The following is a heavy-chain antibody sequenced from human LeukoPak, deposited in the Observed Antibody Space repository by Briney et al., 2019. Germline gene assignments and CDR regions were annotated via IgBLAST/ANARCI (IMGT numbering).Heavy chain of an antibody. CDR1: GGSISSYY. Sequence: SETLSLTCTVSGGSISSYYWSWIRQPPGKGLEWIGYIHYSGSTNYNPSLKSRVAISVDTSKNQFSLKLSSVTAADTAVYYCARTTEGYCRGRSCYSYYYYMDVWGKGTTVTVSS. CDR2: IHYSGST. J-gene: IGHJ6*03. CDR3: ARTTEGYCRGRSCYSYYYYMDV. D-gene: IGHD2-15*01. V-gene: IGHV4-59*01.